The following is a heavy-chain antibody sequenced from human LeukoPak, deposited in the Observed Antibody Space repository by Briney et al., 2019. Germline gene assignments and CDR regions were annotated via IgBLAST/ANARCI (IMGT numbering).Heavy chain of an antibody. V-gene: IGHV3-30*03. Sequence: GGSLGLSCAASGFTFSTYGMHWVRQAPGKGLEWVAVISYDRSNKYYADSVKGRFTISRDNSKNTLYLQMNSLRAEDTAVYYCASKRTDSGYAAFDYWGQGTLVTVSS. CDR3: ASKRTDSGYAAFDY. J-gene: IGHJ4*02. D-gene: IGHD5-12*01. CDR1: GFTFSTYG. CDR2: ISYDRSNK.